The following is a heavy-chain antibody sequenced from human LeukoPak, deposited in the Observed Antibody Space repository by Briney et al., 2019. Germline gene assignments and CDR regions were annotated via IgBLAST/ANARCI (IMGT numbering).Heavy chain of an antibody. V-gene: IGHV3-30*18. J-gene: IGHJ6*03. CDR3: AKDPGYSSGWYGADYYYYMDV. CDR2: ISYDGSNK. CDR1: GFTFSSYG. D-gene: IGHD6-19*01. Sequence: GGSLRLSCTASGFTFSSYGMHWVRHAPAKGLEWVAVISYDGSNKYYAVSVKGRFTISRDNSKNTLYLQMNSLRAEDTAVYYCAKDPGYSSGWYGADYYYYMDVWGKGTTVTVSS.